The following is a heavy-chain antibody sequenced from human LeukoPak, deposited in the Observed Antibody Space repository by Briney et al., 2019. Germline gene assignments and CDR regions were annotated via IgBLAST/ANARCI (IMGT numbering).Heavy chain of an antibody. Sequence: ASVKVPCKASGYTFTGYYMHWVRQAPGQGLEWMGRINPNNGGTNYAQKFQGRVTMTRDTSISTAYMELSRLRSDDTAVYYCARASGGYPKYYFDYWGQGTLVAVSS. J-gene: IGHJ4*02. CDR3: ARASGGYPKYYFDY. D-gene: IGHD2-15*01. V-gene: IGHV1-2*06. CDR1: GYTFTGYY. CDR2: INPNNGGT.